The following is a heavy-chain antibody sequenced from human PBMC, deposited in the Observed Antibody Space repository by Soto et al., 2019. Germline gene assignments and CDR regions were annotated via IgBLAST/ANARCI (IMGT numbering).Heavy chain of an antibody. J-gene: IGHJ6*02. CDR1: GYSFTSYW. CDR2: IYPGDSDT. Sequence: GESLKISCKGSGYSFTSYWIGWVRQMPGKGLEWMGIIYPGDSDTRYSPSFQGQVTISADKSISTAYLQWSSLKASDTAMYYCARLYDSSGYGYYYGMDVWGQGTTVTVSS. V-gene: IGHV5-51*01. D-gene: IGHD3-22*01. CDR3: ARLYDSSGYGYYYGMDV.